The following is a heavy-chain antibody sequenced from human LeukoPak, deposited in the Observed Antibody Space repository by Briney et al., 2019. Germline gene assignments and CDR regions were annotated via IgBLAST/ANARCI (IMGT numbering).Heavy chain of an antibody. CDR1: GYSISSGYY. CDR3: AREWPYYYGSGSPFDY. V-gene: IGHV4-38-2*02. CDR2: INHSGST. Sequence: PSETLSLTCTVSGYSISSGYYWGWIRQPPGKGLEWIGEINHSGSTNYNPSLKSRVTISVDTSKNQFSLKLSSVTAADTAVYYCAREWPYYYGSGSPFDYWGQGTLVTVSS. J-gene: IGHJ4*02. D-gene: IGHD3-10*01.